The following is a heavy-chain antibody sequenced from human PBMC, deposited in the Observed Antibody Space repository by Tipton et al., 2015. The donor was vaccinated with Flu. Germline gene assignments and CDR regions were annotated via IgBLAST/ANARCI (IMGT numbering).Heavy chain of an antibody. Sequence: GSLRLSCAGSGLNVTNYYMSWVRQAPGKGLEWVSVILSGGSTYYAGSVKGRFTISRDISKNILYLQMKSLRVEDTAVYFCAREVVVSGTPYYFDSWGQGTLVTVSS. CDR3: AREVVVSGTPYYFDS. J-gene: IGHJ4*02. D-gene: IGHD2-21*01. CDR2: ILSGGST. CDR1: GLNVTNYY. V-gene: IGHV3-66*01.